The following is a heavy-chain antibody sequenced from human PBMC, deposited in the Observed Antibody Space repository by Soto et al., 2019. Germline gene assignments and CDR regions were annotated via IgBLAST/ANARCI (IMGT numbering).Heavy chain of an antibody. CDR1: GGSISSGGYY. V-gene: IGHV4-31*03. D-gene: IGHD3-22*01. J-gene: IGHJ5*02. Sequence: SETLSLTCTVSGGSISSGGYYWSWIRQHPGKGLEWIGYIYYSGSTYYNPSLKSRVTISVDTSKNQFSLKLSSVTAADTAVYYYASVYSSGYYHWFDPWGQGTLVTVSS. CDR3: ASVYSSGYYHWFDP. CDR2: IYYSGST.